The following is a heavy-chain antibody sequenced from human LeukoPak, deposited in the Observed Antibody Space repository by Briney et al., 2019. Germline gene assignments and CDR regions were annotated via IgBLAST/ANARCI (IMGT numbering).Heavy chain of an antibody. J-gene: IGHJ5*02. CDR1: GYSFTSYW. CDR2: IYPGDSDT. CDR3: ARGQVAAAGNNWFDP. V-gene: IGHV5-51*01. Sequence: GESLKISCKGSGYSFTSYWIGWVRQMPGKGLEWMGIIYPGDSDTRYSPSFQGQVTISADKSISTAYLQWSSLKASDTAMYYCARGQVAAAGNNWFDPWGQGTLATVSS. D-gene: IGHD6-13*01.